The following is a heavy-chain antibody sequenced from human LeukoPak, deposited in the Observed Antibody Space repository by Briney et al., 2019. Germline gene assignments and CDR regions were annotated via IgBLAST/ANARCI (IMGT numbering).Heavy chain of an antibody. J-gene: IGHJ5*02. Sequence: ASVKVSCKSSGGSFITYTISWVRQAPGQRREWMGEILPCLPTPNYAQKFQGRVTISADEYTSTAYMELNSLRSDDTAMYYCARSTNYGDGWFGPWGQGTLVTVSS. D-gene: IGHD4/OR15-4a*01. CDR1: GGSFITYT. V-gene: IGHV1-69*13. CDR3: ARSTNYGDGWFGP. CDR2: ILPCLPTP.